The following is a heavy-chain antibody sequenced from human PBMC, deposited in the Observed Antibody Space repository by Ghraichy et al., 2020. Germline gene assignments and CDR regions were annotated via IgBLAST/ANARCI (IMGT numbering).Heavy chain of an antibody. J-gene: IGHJ4*02. CDR1: GSTFSTPV. CDR2: MNPNSGNT. CDR3: ARVGYYYGSGSYYPHY. D-gene: IGHD3-10*01. V-gene: IGHV1-8*01. Sequence: ASVKVSCKIAGSTFSTPVTYRVLVSSRQVVEWMGWMNPNSGNTGYAQKFQGRVTMTRNTSISTAYMELSSLRSEDTAVYYCARVGYYYGSGSYYPHYWGQGSLDTVSS.